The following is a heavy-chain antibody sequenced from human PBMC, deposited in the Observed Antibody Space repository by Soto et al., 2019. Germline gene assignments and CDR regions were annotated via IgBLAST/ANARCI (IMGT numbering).Heavy chain of an antibody. CDR1: GFTFSNAW. CDR3: TTDPLRITMIVVPPYAFDI. V-gene: IGHV3-15*07. J-gene: IGHJ3*02. D-gene: IGHD3-22*01. Sequence: GGSLRLSCAASGFTFSNAWMNWVRQAPGKGLEWVGRIKSKTDGGTTDYAAPVKGRFTISRDDSKNTLYLQMNSLKTEDTAVYYCTTDPLRITMIVVPPYAFDIWGQGTMVTVSS. CDR2: IKSKTDGGTT.